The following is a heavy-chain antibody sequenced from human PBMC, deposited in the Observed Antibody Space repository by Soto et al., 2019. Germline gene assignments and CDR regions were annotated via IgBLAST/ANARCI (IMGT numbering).Heavy chain of an antibody. CDR3: AGHLIQGHYYDSSGYYSGYFDY. CDR1: GGSISSSSYY. CDR2: IYYSGST. Sequence: SETLSLTCTVSGGSISSSSYYWGWIRQPPGKGLEWIGSIYYSGSTYYNPSLKSGVTISVDTSKNQLSLKRSSVTAPDTAVDYCAGHLIQGHYYDSSGYYSGYFDYWGQGTLVTVSS. J-gene: IGHJ4*02. V-gene: IGHV4-39*01. D-gene: IGHD3-22*01.